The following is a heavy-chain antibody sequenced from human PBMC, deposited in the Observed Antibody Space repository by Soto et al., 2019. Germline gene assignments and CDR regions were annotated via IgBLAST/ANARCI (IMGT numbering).Heavy chain of an antibody. CDR3: ARGPTTPTSFIDH. D-gene: IGHD1-1*01. CDR2: ISYDGGNQ. V-gene: IGHV3-30-3*01. CDR1: GVTFSSYP. J-gene: IGHJ5*02. Sequence: PVGSLRLSCEASGVTFSSYPRHWVRQAPGKGLEWVTVISYDGGNQYYADSVKGRFTIARDNSKDTLYMQMHILRSDDTAVYFCARGPTTPTSFIDHWGQGTLVTVSS.